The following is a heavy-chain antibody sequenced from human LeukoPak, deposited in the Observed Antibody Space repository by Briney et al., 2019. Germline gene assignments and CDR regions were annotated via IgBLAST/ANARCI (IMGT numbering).Heavy chain of an antibody. V-gene: IGHV4-61*01. D-gene: IGHD3-22*01. CDR3: ARQTWPFYDGSGYSYVPYFDY. CDR2: IYYSGST. CDR1: GGSVSSVSYY. J-gene: IGHJ4*02. Sequence: SETLSLACTVSGGSVSSVSYYWSWIRQPPGKGLEWIGYIYYSGSTNYNPSLKSRVTISVDTSKNQFSLRLSSVTAADTAVYYCARQTWPFYDGSGYSYVPYFDYWGQGSLVTVSS.